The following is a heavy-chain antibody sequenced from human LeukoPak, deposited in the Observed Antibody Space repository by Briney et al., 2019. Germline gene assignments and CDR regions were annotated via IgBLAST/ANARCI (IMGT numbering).Heavy chain of an antibody. Sequence: TGGSLRLSCAASGFTFSSYGMHWVRQAPGKGLEWVAVISLDGSNKYYADSVKGRFTISRDNSKNTLYLQMNSLRAEDTAVYYCAKYYASNYYYGMDVWGQGTTVTVSS. CDR2: ISLDGSNK. CDR1: GFTFSSYG. V-gene: IGHV3-30*18. CDR3: AKYYASNYYYGMDV. J-gene: IGHJ6*02. D-gene: IGHD3-10*01.